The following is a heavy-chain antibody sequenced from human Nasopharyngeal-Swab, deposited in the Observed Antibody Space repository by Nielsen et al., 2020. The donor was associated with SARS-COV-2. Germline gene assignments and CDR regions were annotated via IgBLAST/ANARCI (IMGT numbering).Heavy chain of an antibody. Sequence: ASAKVSCKASGYTFTSYGISWVRQAPGQGLEWMGWIIAYNGNTNYAQKLQGRVTMTTDTSTSTAYLELRSLRSDDTAVYYCARDRIFGVVITAVDYWGQGTLVTVSS. D-gene: IGHD3-3*01. CDR2: IIAYNGNT. J-gene: IGHJ4*02. CDR1: GYTFTSYG. V-gene: IGHV1-18*01. CDR3: ARDRIFGVVITAVDY.